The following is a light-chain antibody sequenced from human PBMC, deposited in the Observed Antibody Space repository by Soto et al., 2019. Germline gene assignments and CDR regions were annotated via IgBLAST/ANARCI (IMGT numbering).Light chain of an antibody. CDR2: DAS. J-gene: IGKJ2*01. Sequence: DIQMTQSPSTLSASVGDGVTITCRASQNISVWLAWYQQRPGKAPKFLIYDASNLETGVSSRFSGSGSGTEFTLTILSLKPDDFATYACQQYVSSCPTFGQGTKQEIK. CDR1: QNISVW. V-gene: IGKV1-5*01. CDR3: QQYVSSCPT.